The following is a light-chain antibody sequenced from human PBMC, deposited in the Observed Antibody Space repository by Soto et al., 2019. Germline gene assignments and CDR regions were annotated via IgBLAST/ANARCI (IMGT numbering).Light chain of an antibody. CDR3: TVWDDSLRGRL. V-gene: IGLV1-47*01. J-gene: IGLJ2*01. CDR2: RNN. CDR1: SSNIESNY. Sequence: QAVVTQPPSASGTHGQRVTISCSGSSSNIESNYVYWYQQLPGTAPRLLIYRNNQRPSGVPDRFSGSKSGTSASLAISALRSEDEADYYCTVWDDSLRGRLFGGGTKLTVL.